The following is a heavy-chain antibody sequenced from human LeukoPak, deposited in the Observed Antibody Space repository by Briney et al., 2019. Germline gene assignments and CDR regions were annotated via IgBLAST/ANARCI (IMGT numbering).Heavy chain of an antibody. CDR1: GGSISSYY. CDR3: ARVEMATITVDY. D-gene: IGHD5-24*01. J-gene: IGHJ4*02. Sequence: SETLSLTCTVSGGSISSYYWSWIRQPPGKGLEWIGYIYYSGSTNYNPSLKSRVTISVDTSKNQFSLKLSSVTAADTAVYYCARVEMATITVDYWGQATLVTVSS. V-gene: IGHV4-59*08. CDR2: IYYSGST.